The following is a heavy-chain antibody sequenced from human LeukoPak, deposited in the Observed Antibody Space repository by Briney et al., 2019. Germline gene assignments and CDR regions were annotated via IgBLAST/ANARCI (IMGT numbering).Heavy chain of an antibody. CDR1: GFTFSSYG. CDR3: AKYIRSSSSFFDY. CDR2: IWYDGSNK. V-gene: IGHV3-33*06. D-gene: IGHD6-6*01. Sequence: GGSLRLSCAASGFTFSSYGMHWVRQAPGKGLEWVAVIWYDGSNKYYADSVKGRFTISRDNSKNTLYLQMNSLTAEDTAIYYCAKYIRSSSSFFDYWGQGTLVTVSS. J-gene: IGHJ4*02.